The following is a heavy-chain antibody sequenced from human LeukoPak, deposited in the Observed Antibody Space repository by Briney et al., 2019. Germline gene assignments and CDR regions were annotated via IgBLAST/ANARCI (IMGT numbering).Heavy chain of an antibody. J-gene: IGHJ5*02. CDR3: ARDTDRRSSPGSWFDP. V-gene: IGHV4-59*11. CDR1: GGSITSHS. D-gene: IGHD2-15*01. CDR2: IFHSGHT. Sequence: SETLSLTCTVSGGSITSHSWSWIRQSPGKGLEWIGYIFHSGHTNYNPSLRSRITISVDTSKTQFSLRLTSVTAADTAVYYCARDTDRRSSPGSWFDPWGQGTLVTVSS.